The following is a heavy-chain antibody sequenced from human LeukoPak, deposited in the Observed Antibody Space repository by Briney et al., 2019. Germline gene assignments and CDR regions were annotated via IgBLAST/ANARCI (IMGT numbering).Heavy chain of an antibody. CDR2: ISGSGGST. J-gene: IGHJ4*02. CDR3: AKDRYAGNSGVFDY. V-gene: IGHV3-23*01. CDR1: GFTFSSDA. Sequence: GGSLRLSCAASGFTFSSDAMSWVRQAPGKGLELVSAISGSGGSTYYADSVKGRFTISRDNSKNTLYLQMNSLRAEDTAVYYCAKDRYAGNSGVFDYWGQGTLVTVSS. D-gene: IGHD4-23*01.